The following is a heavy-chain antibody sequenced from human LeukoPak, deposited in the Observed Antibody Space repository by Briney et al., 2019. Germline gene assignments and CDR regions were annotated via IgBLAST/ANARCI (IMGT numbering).Heavy chain of an antibody. CDR1: GGSISSYY. CDR3: ASYGYSSSWPYWYFDL. Sequence: SETLSLTCTVSGGSISSYYWSWIRQPPGKGLEWIGYIYYSGSTNYNPSLKSRVTISVDTSKNQFSLKLSSVTAADTAVYYCASYGYSSSWPYWYFDLWGRGTLVTVSS. V-gene: IGHV4-59*01. D-gene: IGHD6-13*01. CDR2: IYYSGST. J-gene: IGHJ2*01.